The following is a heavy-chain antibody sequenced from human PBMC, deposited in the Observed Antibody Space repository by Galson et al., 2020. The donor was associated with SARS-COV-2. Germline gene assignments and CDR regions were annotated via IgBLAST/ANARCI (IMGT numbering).Heavy chain of an antibody. J-gene: IGHJ4*02. CDR1: GGSVNNGIYY. Sequence: SQTPSLTCSVSGGSVNNGIYYWSWVRQPPGKGLEFISYIYYTGTTSYSPSLKSRVTTSLDTSKNHFSLTLRSLTAADTAVYYCATVGLDGDRFNNWGQGTLVTVSS. CDR3: ATVGLDGDRFNN. D-gene: IGHD2-21*02. V-gene: IGHV4-61*03. CDR2: IYYTGTT.